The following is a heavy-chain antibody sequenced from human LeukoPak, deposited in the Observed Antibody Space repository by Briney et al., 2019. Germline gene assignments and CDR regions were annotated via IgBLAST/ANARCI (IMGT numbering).Heavy chain of an antibody. CDR3: ARGRARDGSYPWLDS. CDR1: GDSIGSYY. V-gene: IGHV4-59*01. Sequence: SETLSLTCAVSGDSIGSYYWRWIRQSPGKGLEWIGYIFYSGSTNYSPSLKSRVTISVDTSNNQFSLQLRSVTAADTAIYYCARGRARDGSYPWLDSWGQGTLVTVSS. D-gene: IGHD3-16*02. CDR2: IFYSGST. J-gene: IGHJ5*01.